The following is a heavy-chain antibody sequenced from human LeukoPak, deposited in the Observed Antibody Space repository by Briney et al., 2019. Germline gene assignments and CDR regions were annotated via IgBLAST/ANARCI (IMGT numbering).Heavy chain of an antibody. D-gene: IGHD6-13*01. CDR2: IYYSGIT. V-gene: IGHV4-39*01. Sequence: PSETLSLTCTVSGGSMTSXXXXXXWIRQPPGKGLXXIGSIYYSGITYYNTSLKSRVTISVDTSRKQFSLKLSSVTAADTAVYYCVRHVIATRGLDYWGQGTLVTVSS. J-gene: IGHJ4*02. CDR3: VRHVIATRGLDY. CDR1: GGSMTSXXXX.